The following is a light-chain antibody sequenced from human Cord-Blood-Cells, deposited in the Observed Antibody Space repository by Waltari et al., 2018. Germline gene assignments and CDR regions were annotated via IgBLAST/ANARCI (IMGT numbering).Light chain of an antibody. CDR1: QSVSSY. Sequence: DIVLTQSPAPLSLFRGERATISCRASQSVSSYLAWYQQKPGQAPRLLIYDASNRPTGIPARFSGSGSGTDFTLTISSLEPEDFAVYYCQQRSNWPPWTFGQGTKVEIK. V-gene: IGKV3-11*01. J-gene: IGKJ1*01. CDR3: QQRSNWPPWT. CDR2: DAS.